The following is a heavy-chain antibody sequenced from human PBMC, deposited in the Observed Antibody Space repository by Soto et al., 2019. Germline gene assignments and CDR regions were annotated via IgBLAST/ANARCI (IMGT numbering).Heavy chain of an antibody. D-gene: IGHD2-15*01. CDR3: ARARLGGRLDAFDI. CDR2: MNPNSGNT. J-gene: IGHJ3*02. V-gene: IGHV1-8*01. Sequence: ASVKVSCKASGYTFTSYDINWVRQATGQGLEWMGWMNPNSGNTGYAQKFQGRVTMTRNTSISTAYMELSSLRSEDTVVYYCARARLGGRLDAFDIWGQGTMVTVSS. CDR1: GYTFTSYD.